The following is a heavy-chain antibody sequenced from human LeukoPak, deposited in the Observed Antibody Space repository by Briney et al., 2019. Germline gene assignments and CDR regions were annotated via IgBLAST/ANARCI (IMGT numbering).Heavy chain of an antibody. Sequence: GGSLRLSCAASGFTFSSYSMNWVRQAPGKGLEWVSSISSSSSYIYYADSVKGRFTISRDNAKNSLYLQMNSLRAEDTAVYYCARGTAQGAMAGTRGPWGQGTLVTVSS. CDR1: GFTFSSYS. CDR3: ARGTAQGAMAGTRGP. V-gene: IGHV3-21*01. J-gene: IGHJ5*02. CDR2: ISSSSSYI. D-gene: IGHD6-19*01.